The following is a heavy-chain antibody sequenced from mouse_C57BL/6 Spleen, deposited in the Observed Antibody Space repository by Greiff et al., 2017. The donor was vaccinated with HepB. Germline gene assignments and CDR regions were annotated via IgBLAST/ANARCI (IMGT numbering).Heavy chain of an antibody. D-gene: IGHD3-2*02. CDR2: IDPSDSYT. CDR3: ARWVETAQATDY. J-gene: IGHJ2*01. V-gene: IGHV1-59*01. Sequence: QVQLQQPGAELVRPGTSVKLSCKASGYTFTSYWMHWVKQRPGQGLEWIGVIDPSDSYTNYNQKFKGKATLTVDTSSSTAYMQLSSLTSEDSAVYYCARWVETAQATDYWGQGTTLTVSS. CDR1: GYTFTSYW.